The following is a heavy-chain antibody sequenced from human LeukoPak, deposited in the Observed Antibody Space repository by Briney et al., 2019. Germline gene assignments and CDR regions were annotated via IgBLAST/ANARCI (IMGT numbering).Heavy chain of an antibody. V-gene: IGHV3-15*01. CDR3: TTGLRRGDYYGSGSY. D-gene: IGHD3-10*01. CDR2: IKSKTDGGTS. Sequence: GGSLRLSCAASGFXFNLAWITWVRQAPGKGLEWVGHIKSKTDGGTSDYAAPVEGRFTISRDDSQNTLYLQMNSLKTEDTAFYYCTTGLRRGDYYGSGSYWGQGTVVTVSS. J-gene: IGHJ4*02. CDR1: GFXFNLAW.